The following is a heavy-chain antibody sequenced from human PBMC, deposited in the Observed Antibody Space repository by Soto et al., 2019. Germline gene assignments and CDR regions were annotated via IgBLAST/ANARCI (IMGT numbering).Heavy chain of an antibody. CDR2: ISSSGSTI. J-gene: IGHJ3*02. CDR1: GFMFSSYS. D-gene: IGHD2-15*01. CDR3: ARGYCSGGSCYVAFDI. V-gene: IGHV3-48*04. Sequence: PGGSLRLSCAASGFMFSSYSMNWVRQAPGKGLEWVSYISSSGSTIYYADSVKGRFTISRDNAKNSLYLQMNSLRAEDTAVYYCARGYCSGGSCYVAFDIWGQGTMVTVSS.